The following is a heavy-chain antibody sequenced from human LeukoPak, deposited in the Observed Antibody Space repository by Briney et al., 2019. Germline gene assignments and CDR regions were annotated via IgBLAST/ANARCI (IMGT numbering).Heavy chain of an antibody. D-gene: IGHD3-22*01. CDR1: GGSISSYY. CDR2: IYTSGST. CDR3: ARDDCSGYYFDWYFDL. J-gene: IGHJ2*01. V-gene: IGHV4-4*07. Sequence: SETLSLTCTVSGGSISSYYWSWIRQPAGKGLEWIGRIYTSGSTNYNPSLKSRVTMSVDTPKNQFSLKLSSVTAADTAVYYCARDDCSGYYFDWYFDLWGRGTLVTVSS.